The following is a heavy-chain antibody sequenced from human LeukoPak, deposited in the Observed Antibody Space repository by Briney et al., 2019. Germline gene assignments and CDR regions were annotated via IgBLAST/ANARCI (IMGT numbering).Heavy chain of an antibody. V-gene: IGHV4-39*07. Sequence: SETLSLTCTVSGGSISGGRYYLAWIRQPPGKGLEWIASISYNGIPYYNPSLKSRVTISVDTSKNQFSLKLSSVTAADTAVYYCARDWRHHNWFDPWGQGTLVTVSS. CDR3: ARDWRHHNWFDP. CDR2: ISYNGIP. J-gene: IGHJ5*02. CDR1: GGSISGGRYY.